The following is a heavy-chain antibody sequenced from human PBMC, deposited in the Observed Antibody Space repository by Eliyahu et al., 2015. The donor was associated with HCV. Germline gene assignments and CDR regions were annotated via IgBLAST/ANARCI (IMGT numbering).Heavy chain of an antibody. J-gene: IGHJ3*02. CDR1: GGSITSYY. CDR3: ARARERYDSSGSEDAFDI. Sequence: QVQLQESGPGLVKPSETLSVTCTVSGGSITSYYWSWIRQPAGRGLEWIGRIYTSGSTNQNPSLKSRVTMSVDTSKNQLFLRLSSVTAADTAVYYCARARERYDSSGSEDAFDIWGQGTMVTVSS. CDR2: IYTSGST. D-gene: IGHD3-22*01. V-gene: IGHV4-4*07.